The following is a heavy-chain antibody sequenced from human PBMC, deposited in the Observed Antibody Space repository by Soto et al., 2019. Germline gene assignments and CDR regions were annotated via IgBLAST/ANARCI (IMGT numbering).Heavy chain of an antibody. D-gene: IGHD3-10*01. CDR2: ISSSSSTI. V-gene: IGHV3-48*02. CDR1: GFTFSSYS. CDR3: AMTGSGDYYYYYGMDV. Sequence: GGSLRLSCAASGFTFSSYSMNWVRQAPGKGLEWVSYISSSSSTIYYADSVKGRFTISRDNAKNSLYLQMNSLRDEDTAVYYCAMTGSGDYYYYYGMDVWGQGTTVTVSS. J-gene: IGHJ6*02.